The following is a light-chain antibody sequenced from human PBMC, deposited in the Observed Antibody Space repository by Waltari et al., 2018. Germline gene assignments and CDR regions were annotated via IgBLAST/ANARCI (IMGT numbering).Light chain of an antibody. CDR3: TSWDESLNGWV. J-gene: IGLJ3*02. CDR2: TYN. V-gene: IGLV1-44*01. CDR1: SSHIGNNV. Sequence: QSVLIQPPSASGTPGQRVTISCSGSSSHIGNNVLNCYQQVPGTAPKLLIYTYNERPSGVPDRFSGSKSGTSASLAINGLQSEDEADYYCTSWDESLNGWVIGGGTKLTVL.